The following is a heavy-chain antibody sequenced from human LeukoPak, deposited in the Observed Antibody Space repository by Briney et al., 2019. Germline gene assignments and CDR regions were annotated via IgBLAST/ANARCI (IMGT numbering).Heavy chain of an antibody. CDR1: GGSISSGSYY. Sequence: PSETLSLTCTVSGGSISSGSYYWSWIRQPAGKGLEWIGRIYSSGSTNYNPSLKSRVTILSDVSKNQFSLNLTSVTAADTAVYYCARDSWGRFDYWGQGTLVAVSS. D-gene: IGHD7-27*01. J-gene: IGHJ4*02. CDR3: ARDSWGRFDY. V-gene: IGHV4-61*02. CDR2: IYSSGST.